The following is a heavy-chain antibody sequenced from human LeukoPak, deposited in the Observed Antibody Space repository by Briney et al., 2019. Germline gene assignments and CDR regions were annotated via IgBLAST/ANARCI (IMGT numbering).Heavy chain of an antibody. J-gene: IGHJ4*02. CDR1: GGTFSSYA. CDR2: IIPILGIA. D-gene: IGHD2-21*02. Sequence: ASVKVSCKASGGTFSSYAISWVRQAPGQGLEWMGRIIPILGIANYAQKFQGRVTITADKSTSTAYMELSSLRSEDTAVYYCATCGGDQYYFDYWGQGTLVTVSS. V-gene: IGHV1-69*04. CDR3: ATCGGDQYYFDY.